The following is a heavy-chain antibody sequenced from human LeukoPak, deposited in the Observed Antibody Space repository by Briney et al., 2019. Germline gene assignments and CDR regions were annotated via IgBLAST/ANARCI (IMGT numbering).Heavy chain of an antibody. V-gene: IGHV3-23*01. J-gene: IGHJ6*02. Sequence: GGSLRLSCAASGFTFSSYAMSWVRQPPGKGLEWVSGISGSGGSTYYADSEKGRFTISRDNSKNTLYLQMNSLRAEDTAVYYCAKVGTGMVRGVPPYYYYGMDVWGQGTTVTVSS. D-gene: IGHD3-10*01. CDR3: AKVGTGMVRGVPPYYYYGMDV. CDR2: ISGSGGST. CDR1: GFTFSSYA.